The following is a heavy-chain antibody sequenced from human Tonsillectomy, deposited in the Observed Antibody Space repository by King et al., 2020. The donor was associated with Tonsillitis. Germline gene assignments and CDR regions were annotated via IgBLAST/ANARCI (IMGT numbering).Heavy chain of an antibody. Sequence: VQLQESGPGMVNPSETLSLTCTVSGGSISSYDWRWIQQPPGKGPEWIGYFSYSGRTNYNPSLQSRVPISLDTSKNPFSLKLSSVTAADTAVYYCARDDSSGFSFDYWGQGTLVTVSS. V-gene: IGHV4-59*01. J-gene: IGHJ4*02. CDR2: FSYSGRT. CDR3: ARDDSSGFSFDY. D-gene: IGHD3-22*01. CDR1: GGSISSYD.